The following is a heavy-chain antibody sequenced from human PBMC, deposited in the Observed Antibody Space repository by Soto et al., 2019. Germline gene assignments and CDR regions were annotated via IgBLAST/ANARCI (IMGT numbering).Heavy chain of an antibody. CDR2: ICASGATT. V-gene: IGHV3-23*01. J-gene: IGHJ3*02. CDR3: AKWTDTVVEAALAGGAFDI. Sequence: EVQLLESGGNLVQPGGSLRLSCAASGFSFSTYALTWVRQVPGKGLEWVSGICASGATTYYADSVKGRFTISRDNSKNTVFLHMTSLRAEDTALYYCAKWTDTVVEAALAGGAFDIWGQGTTVTVSS. D-gene: IGHD2-2*01. CDR1: GFSFSTYA.